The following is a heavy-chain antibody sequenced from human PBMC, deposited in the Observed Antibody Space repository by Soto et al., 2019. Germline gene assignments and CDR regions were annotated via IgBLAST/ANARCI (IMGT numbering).Heavy chain of an antibody. CDR3: ARGGDVDTAMEGIEY. D-gene: IGHD5-18*01. CDR2: IYYSGST. J-gene: IGHJ4*02. V-gene: IGHV4-30-4*01. CDR1: GGSISSGDSY. Sequence: QVQLQESGPGLVKPSQTLSLTCTVSGGSISSGDSYCSWIRQPPGKGLEWIGYIYYSGSTYYNPSLKSRVTISVDTSKNQFSLKLSSVTAADTAVYYCARGGDVDTAMEGIEYWGQGTLVTVSS.